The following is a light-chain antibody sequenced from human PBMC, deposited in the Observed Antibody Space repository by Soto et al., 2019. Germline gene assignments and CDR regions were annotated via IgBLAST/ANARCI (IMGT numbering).Light chain of an antibody. CDR1: SSDVGGYNY. V-gene: IGLV2-14*01. Sequence: QSALTQPASVSGSPGQSITISCTGTSSDVGGYNYVSWYQQHPGKAPKLMIYEVSNRPSGVSNRFSGSKSGNTASLTCAGLQAEDEADYYCASYTSSNPLEGVVVGGGTKLTVL. CDR3: ASYTSSNPLEGVV. CDR2: EVS. J-gene: IGLJ2*01.